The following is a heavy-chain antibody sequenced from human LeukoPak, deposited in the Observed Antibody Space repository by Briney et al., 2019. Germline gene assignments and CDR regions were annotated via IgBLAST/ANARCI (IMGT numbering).Heavy chain of an antibody. D-gene: IGHD3-22*01. CDR2: ISYDGSNK. V-gene: IGHV3-30*04. Sequence: GRSLRLSCAASGFTFSSYAMHWVRQAPGKGLEWVAVISYDGSNKYYADSVKGRFTISRDNSKNTLYLQMNSLRAEDTAVYYCAKDLGGGMIVVVGIDYWGQGTLVTVSS. J-gene: IGHJ4*02. CDR1: GFTFSSYA. CDR3: AKDLGGGMIVVVGIDY.